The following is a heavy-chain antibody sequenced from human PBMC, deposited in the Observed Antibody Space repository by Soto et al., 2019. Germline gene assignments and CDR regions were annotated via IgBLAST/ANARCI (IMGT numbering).Heavy chain of an antibody. CDR1: GYTFTSYG. CDR2: ISAYNGNT. J-gene: IGHJ6*03. CDR3: ARNVDTAMVTVFYYYYYMDV. D-gene: IGHD5-18*01. V-gene: IGHV1-18*01. Sequence: QVQLVQSGAEVKKPGASVKVSCKASGYTFTSYGISWVRQAPGQGLEWMGWISAYNGNTNYAQKLQGRVTMTTATSTSTAYMELRSLRSDDTAVYYCARNVDTAMVTVFYYYYYMDVWGKGTTVTVSS.